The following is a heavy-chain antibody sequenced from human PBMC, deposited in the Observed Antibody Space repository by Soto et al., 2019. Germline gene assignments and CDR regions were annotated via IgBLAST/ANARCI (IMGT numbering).Heavy chain of an antibody. Sequence: GGSLRLSCAASGFTFSSYSMNWVRQAPGKGLEWVSYISTSSSNLKYADSVKGRFTISRDNAKNSLYLQMNSLRDEETAVYYCARVGLAYSSGWYERDYFDYWGQGTLVTVSS. CDR1: GFTFSSYS. D-gene: IGHD6-19*01. CDR2: ISTSSSNL. V-gene: IGHV3-48*02. CDR3: ARVGLAYSSGWYERDYFDY. J-gene: IGHJ4*02.